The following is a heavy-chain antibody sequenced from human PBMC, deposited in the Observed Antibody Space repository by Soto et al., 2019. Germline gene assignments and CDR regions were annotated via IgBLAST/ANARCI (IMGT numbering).Heavy chain of an antibody. CDR3: ARANGLRFLEVPNWFDP. CDR1: GASISSYY. CDR2: IYYSGST. J-gene: IGHJ5*02. D-gene: IGHD3-3*01. Sequence: QVQLQESGPGLVKPSETLSLTCTVPGASISSYYWSWIRQPPGRGLEGIGYIYYSGSTNYNPSLKSRVTISVDTSKNQFSLKLSSVTAADTAVYYCARANGLRFLEVPNWFDPWGQGTLVTVSS. V-gene: IGHV4-59*01.